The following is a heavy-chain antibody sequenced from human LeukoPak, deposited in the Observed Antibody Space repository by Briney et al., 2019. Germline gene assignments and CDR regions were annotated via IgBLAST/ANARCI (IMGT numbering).Heavy chain of an antibody. CDR3: ARADRLDGGPYLIGP. D-gene: IGHD2-21*01. CDR1: GYTFTDYY. CDR2: INPNSGGT. J-gene: IGHJ4*02. V-gene: IGHV1-2*02. Sequence: GASVKVSCKTSGYTFTDYYLHWVRQAPGQGLEWMGWINPNSGGTSSAQKFQGRVTMTRDTSITTVYMEVAWLTSEDTAIYYCARADRLDGGPYLIGPRGQGTLVTISS.